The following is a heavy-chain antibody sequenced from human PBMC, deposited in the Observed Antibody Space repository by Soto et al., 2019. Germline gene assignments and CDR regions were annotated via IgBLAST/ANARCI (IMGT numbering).Heavy chain of an antibody. Sequence: GGSLRLSCAASGFTFSSYWMHWVRQAPGKGLVWVSRINSDGSSTSYADSVKGRFTISRGNAKNTLYLQMNSLRAEDTAVYYCARVIDQSSELELRAFDPWGQGTLVTVS. J-gene: IGHJ5*02. CDR3: ARVIDQSSELELRAFDP. V-gene: IGHV3-74*01. CDR2: INSDGSST. CDR1: GFTFSSYW. D-gene: IGHD1-7*01.